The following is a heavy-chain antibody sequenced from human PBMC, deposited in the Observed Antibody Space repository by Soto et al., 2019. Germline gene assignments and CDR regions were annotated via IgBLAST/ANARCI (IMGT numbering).Heavy chain of an antibody. J-gene: IGHJ5*02. CDR3: AKDNCVSTSCYRLYNWFDP. V-gene: IGHV3-30*18. D-gene: IGHD2-2*01. CDR1: GFTFSSYG. CDR2: IAYDGSNK. Sequence: QVQLVESGGGVVQPGRSLRLSCVASGFTFSSYGMHWVRQAPGKGLEWVAVIAYDGSNKYYADSVKGRFTISRDNSKNTPYLQMNSLRAEDTAVYYCAKDNCVSTSCYRLYNWFDPWGQGTLVTVSS.